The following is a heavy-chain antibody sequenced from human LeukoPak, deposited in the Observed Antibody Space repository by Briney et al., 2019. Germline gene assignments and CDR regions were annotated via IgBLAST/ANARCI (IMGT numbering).Heavy chain of an antibody. CDR1: GFTFSSYS. CDR2: ISSSSSYI. Sequence: GGSLRLSCAASGFTFSSYSMNWVRQAPGKGLEWVSSISSSSSYIYYADSVKGRFTISRDNAKNSLYLQMNSLRAEDTAVYYCARDSMVRGASSKEAIWFDPWGQGTLVTVSS. D-gene: IGHD3-10*01. CDR3: ARDSMVRGASSKEAIWFDP. J-gene: IGHJ5*02. V-gene: IGHV3-21*01.